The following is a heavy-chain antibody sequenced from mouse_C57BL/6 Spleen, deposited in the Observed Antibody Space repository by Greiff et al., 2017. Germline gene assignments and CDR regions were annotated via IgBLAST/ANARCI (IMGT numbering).Heavy chain of an antibody. J-gene: IGHJ3*01. Sequence: EVQLVESGGGLVKPGGSLKLSCAASGFTFSSYAMSWVRQTPEKRLEWVATISDGGSYTYYPDNVKGRFTISRDNAKNNLYLQMSHLKSEDTAMXYCANYDEGFAYWGQGTLVTVSA. CDR3: ANYDEGFAY. D-gene: IGHD2-4*01. CDR2: ISDGGSYT. V-gene: IGHV5-4*01. CDR1: GFTFSSYA.